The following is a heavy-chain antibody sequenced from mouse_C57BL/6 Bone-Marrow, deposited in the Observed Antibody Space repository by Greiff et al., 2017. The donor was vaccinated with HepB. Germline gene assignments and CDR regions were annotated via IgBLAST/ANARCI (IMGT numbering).Heavy chain of an antibody. J-gene: IGHJ3*01. D-gene: IGHD2-4*01. CDR3: ARKGGYYDPAWFAY. CDR2: IDPSDSYT. V-gene: IGHV1-69*01. CDR1: GYTFTSYW. Sequence: QVQLKQPGAELVMPGASVKLSCKASGYTFTSYWMHWVKQRPGQGLEWIGEIDPSDSYTNYNQKFKGKSTLTVDKSSSTAYMQLSSLTSEDSAVYYCARKGGYYDPAWFAYWGQGTLVTVSA.